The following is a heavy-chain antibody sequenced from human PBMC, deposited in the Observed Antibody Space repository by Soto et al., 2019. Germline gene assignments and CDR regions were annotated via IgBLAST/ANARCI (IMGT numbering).Heavy chain of an antibody. J-gene: IGHJ6*02. CDR2: ISHDGSNK. CDR3: ATHLLAVAGYLLGMDV. Sequence: QVQLVESGGGVVQPGRSLRLSCAASGFTFSSYGMHWVRQAPGKGLEWVAVISHDGSNKYFADSVKGRFTISRDNSQNTLSLHMNSLRAEDTAVYYCATHLLAVAGYLLGMDVWGQGTTVTVSS. CDR1: GFTFSSYG. D-gene: IGHD6-19*01. V-gene: IGHV3-30*03.